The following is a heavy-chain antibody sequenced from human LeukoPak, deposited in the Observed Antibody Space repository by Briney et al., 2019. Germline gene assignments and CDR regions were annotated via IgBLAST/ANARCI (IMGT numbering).Heavy chain of an antibody. D-gene: IGHD4-23*01. Sequence: PSETLSLTCTVSGGSMSSYYWSWIRQPPGKGLEWIGYIYYSGSTNYNPSLKSRVTISVDTSKNQFSLKLSSVTAADTAVYYCARHVIRGVVTLHFDYWGQGTLVTVSS. CDR2: IYYSGST. V-gene: IGHV4-59*08. CDR3: ARHVIRGVVTLHFDY. J-gene: IGHJ4*02. CDR1: GGSMSSYY.